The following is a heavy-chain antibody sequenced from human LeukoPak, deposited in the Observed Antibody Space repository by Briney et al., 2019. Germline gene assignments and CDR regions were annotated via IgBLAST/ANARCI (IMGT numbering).Heavy chain of an antibody. J-gene: IGHJ3*02. D-gene: IGHD2-2*01. Sequence: GGSLRLSCAASGFTFSSYAINWVRQVPGKGLQWVSATSGNGGSSYYADSVKGRFTISRDNSKNTLYLQMNSLRVEDTALYYCAKDIVVVPAAADAFDIWGQGTMVTVSS. CDR2: TSGNGGSS. CDR3: AKDIVVVPAAADAFDI. CDR1: GFTFSSYA. V-gene: IGHV3-23*01.